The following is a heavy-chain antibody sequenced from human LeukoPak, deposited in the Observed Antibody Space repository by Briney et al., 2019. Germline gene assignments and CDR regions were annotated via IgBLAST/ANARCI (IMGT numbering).Heavy chain of an antibody. V-gene: IGHV3-48*01. CDR3: ASDYYGSGSYYNSDY. J-gene: IGHJ4*02. Sequence: GGSLRLSCAASGFTVSSNYMNWVRQAPGKGLEWVSYISSSSTTIYYADSVKGRFTISRDNAKNSLYLQMNSLRAEDTAVYYCASDYYGSGSYYNSDYWGQGTLVTVSS. D-gene: IGHD3-10*01. CDR2: ISSSSTTI. CDR1: GFTVSSNY.